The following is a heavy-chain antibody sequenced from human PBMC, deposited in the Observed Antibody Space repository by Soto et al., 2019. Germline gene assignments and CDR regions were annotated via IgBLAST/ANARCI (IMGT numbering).Heavy chain of an antibody. V-gene: IGHV2-5*02. CDR1: GFSLSSSGVG. J-gene: IGHJ4*02. CDR3: ARIVIADITYYFDS. CDR2: IYWDDDK. D-gene: IGHD2-21*01. Sequence: QITLKESGPTLVKPTQTLTLTCTFSGFSLSSSGVGVGWIRQPPGKALEWLTFIYWDDDKRYSPSLKSRLTITKENYKNQVVLTLTNMDPVDTATYYCARIVIADITYYFDSWGQGTLLTVSS.